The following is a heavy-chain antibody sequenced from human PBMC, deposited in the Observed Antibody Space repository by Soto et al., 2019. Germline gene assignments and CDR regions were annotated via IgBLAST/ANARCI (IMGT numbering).Heavy chain of an antibody. V-gene: IGHV3-21*01. CDR2: ISSSSSYI. CDR1: GFTFSSYS. Sequence: GGSLRLSCAASGFTFSSYSMNWVRQAPGKGLEWVSSISSSSSYIYYADSVKGRFTISRDNAKNSLYLQMNSLRAADTAVYYCEREEAGPFNYWSHYYYYYGMDVWGQGTTVTV. D-gene: IGHD2-8*02. J-gene: IGHJ6*02. CDR3: EREEAGPFNYWSHYYYYYGMDV.